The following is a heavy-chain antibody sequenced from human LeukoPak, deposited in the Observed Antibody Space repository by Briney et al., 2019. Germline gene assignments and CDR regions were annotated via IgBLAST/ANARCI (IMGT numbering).Heavy chain of an antibody. J-gene: IGHJ4*02. V-gene: IGHV3-23*01. Sequence: YPGGSLRLSCAASGFTLSSNAMSWVRQAPGKGLEWVSAISDTGNTYHADSVKGRFTISRDSSKNTLFLQMNRLRPEDAAVYYCAKAPVTTCRGAFCYPFDYWGLGTLVTVSS. CDR1: GFTLSSNA. D-gene: IGHD2-15*01. CDR3: AKAPVTTCRGAFCYPFDY. CDR2: ISDTGNT.